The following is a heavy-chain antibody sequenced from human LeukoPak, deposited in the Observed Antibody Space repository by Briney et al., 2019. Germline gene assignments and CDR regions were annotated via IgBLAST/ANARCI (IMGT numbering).Heavy chain of an antibody. D-gene: IGHD5-12*01. CDR3: ARGDSGYDDLGYWDPDLDYWYYMDV. V-gene: IGHV1-8*03. CDR2: MNPNSGNT. J-gene: IGHJ6*03. CDR1: GYTFTSYD. Sequence: ASVKVSCXASGYTFTSYDINWVRQATGQGLAWMGWMNPNSGNTGYAQKFQGRVTITRNTSISTAYMELSSLRSEDTAVYYCARGDSGYDDLGYWDPDLDYWYYMDVWGKGTTVTVSS.